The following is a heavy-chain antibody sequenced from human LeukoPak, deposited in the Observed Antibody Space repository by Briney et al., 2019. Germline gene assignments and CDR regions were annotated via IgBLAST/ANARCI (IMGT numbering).Heavy chain of an antibody. CDR3: ARSDDSSYYPDY. D-gene: IGHD3-22*01. J-gene: IGHJ4*02. Sequence: GGSLRLPCAASGFTFSSYSMNWVRQAPGKGLEWVSAISGSGSSTYYADSVKGRFTISRDNAKNSLYLQMNSLRAEDTAVYYCARSDDSSYYPDYWGQGTLVTVSS. CDR1: GFTFSSYS. CDR2: ISGSGSST. V-gene: IGHV3-21*01.